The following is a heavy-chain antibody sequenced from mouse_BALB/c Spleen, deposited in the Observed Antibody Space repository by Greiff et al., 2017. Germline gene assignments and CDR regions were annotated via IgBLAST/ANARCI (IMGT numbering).Heavy chain of an antibody. CDR1: GFTFSSYG. CDR2: INSNGGST. Sequence: EVMLVESGGGLVQPGGSLKLSCAASGFTFSSYGMSWVRQTPDKRLELVATINSNGGSTYYPDSVKGRFTISRDNAKNTLYLQMSSLKSEDTAMYYCAREDGNYSPWFAYWGQGTLVTVSA. V-gene: IGHV5-6-3*01. D-gene: IGHD2-1*01. J-gene: IGHJ3*01. CDR3: AREDGNYSPWFAY.